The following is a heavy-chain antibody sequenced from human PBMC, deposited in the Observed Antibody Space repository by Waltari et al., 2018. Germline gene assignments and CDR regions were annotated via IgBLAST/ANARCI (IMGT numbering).Heavy chain of an antibody. D-gene: IGHD2-21*01. J-gene: IGHJ4*01. CDR3: ARYGEVPPNYFFDF. V-gene: IGHV4-34*01. CDR2: IHYDGST. CDR1: GESFSGYF. Sequence: QVQLHQWGAVLLKPSETLSLTCAVSGESFSGYFWSWIRQPPGKGLEWLGAIHYDGSTNYKPSLKSRLSLSVDTTKKHFSLRLTSVTAADTGMYFCARYGEVPPNYFFDFWGQGIRVTVSS.